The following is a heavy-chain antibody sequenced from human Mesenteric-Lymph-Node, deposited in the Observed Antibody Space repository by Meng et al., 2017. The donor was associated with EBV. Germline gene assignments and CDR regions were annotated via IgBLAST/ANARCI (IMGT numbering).Heavy chain of an antibody. Sequence: QVQLVQSGAEVKKPGASVKVSCKASGYTFIAYYMHWVRQAPGQGLEWMGRINPNSGGTNYAEKFQDRVTMTRDTSISTVYMELSGLRSDDTAVYYCVRDHRTLTGSLDPWGQGTLVTASS. D-gene: IGHD3-9*01. J-gene: IGHJ5*02. CDR2: INPNSGGT. CDR1: GYTFIAYY. V-gene: IGHV1-2*06. CDR3: VRDHRTLTGSLDP.